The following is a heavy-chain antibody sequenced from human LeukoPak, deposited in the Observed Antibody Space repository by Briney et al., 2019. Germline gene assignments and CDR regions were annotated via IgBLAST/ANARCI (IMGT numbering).Heavy chain of an antibody. D-gene: IGHD4-23*01. CDR2: IDPGDSDT. CDR1: GYIFSNYW. J-gene: IGHJ6*03. V-gene: IGHV5-51*01. Sequence: GASLEISCKGSGYIFSNYWIVRGRQLPGKGLEWMGIIDPGDSDTRYSPSFQGQVIISADKSISTAYLKWSSLKASDTAMYYCARRRGDNWESYYNYYMDIWGKGTTVTVSS. CDR3: ARRRGDNWESYYNYYMDI.